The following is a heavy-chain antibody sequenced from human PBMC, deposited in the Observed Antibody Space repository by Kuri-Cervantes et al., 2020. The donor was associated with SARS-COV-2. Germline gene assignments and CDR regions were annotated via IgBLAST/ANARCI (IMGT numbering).Heavy chain of an antibody. V-gene: IGHV3-21*04. CDR3: ASKFPGHHPFDF. Sequence: GESLKISCAASGFTFSSYSMNWVRQAPGKGLEWVSSISSSSSYIYYADSVKGRFTISRDNAKNTLYLQMNSLRADDTAVYYCASKFPGHHPFDFWGQGTLVTVSS. CDR2: ISSSSSYI. D-gene: IGHD2-21*01. J-gene: IGHJ4*02. CDR1: GFTFSSYS.